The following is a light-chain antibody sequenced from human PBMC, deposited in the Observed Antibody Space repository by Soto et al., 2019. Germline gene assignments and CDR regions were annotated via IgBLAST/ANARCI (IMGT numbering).Light chain of an antibody. V-gene: IGLV2-14*01. CDR1: SSDVGGYNY. CDR2: DVS. J-gene: IGLJ1*01. Sequence: QSALTQPASVSGSPGQSITISCTGTSSDVGGYNYVSWYQQHPGKAPKLMIYDVSNRPSGVSNRFSGSKSGNTAFLTISGLQAEDEADYYCSSYTSSSTRLYVFGTGTKVTVL. CDR3: SSYTSSSTRLYV.